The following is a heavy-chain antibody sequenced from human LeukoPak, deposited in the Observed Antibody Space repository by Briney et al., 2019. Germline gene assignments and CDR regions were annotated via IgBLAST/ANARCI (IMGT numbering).Heavy chain of an antibody. CDR2: IYYSWST. D-gene: IGHD5-12*01. CDR3: VXXXSGYGYYFDY. CDR1: GGSXXXXY. J-gene: IGHJ4*02. V-gene: IGHV4-59*01. Sequence: GGSXXXXYWSWSRQPPGKGLEWIGYIYYSWSTNCNPTLESRVTISVETKKKELSLHMSAVTDRDTAGYYCVXXXSGYGYYFDYWGQGTLVTVSS.